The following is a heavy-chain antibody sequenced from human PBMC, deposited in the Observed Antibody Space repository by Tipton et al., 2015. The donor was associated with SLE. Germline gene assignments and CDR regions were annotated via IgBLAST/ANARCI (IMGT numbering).Heavy chain of an antibody. J-gene: IGHJ4*02. CDR1: GGSISSHY. CDR3: ASGGYSSVTDY. V-gene: IGHV4-59*11. CDR2: IYYSGST. D-gene: IGHD6-19*01. Sequence: TLSLTCTVSGGSISSHYWSWIRQPPGKGLEWIGYIYYSGSTNYNPSLKSRVTISADTSKNQFSLKLSSVTAADTAVYYCASGGYSSVTDYWGQGTLVTVSS.